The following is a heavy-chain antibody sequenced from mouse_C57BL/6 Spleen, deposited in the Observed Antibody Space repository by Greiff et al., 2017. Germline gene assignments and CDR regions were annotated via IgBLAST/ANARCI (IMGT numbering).Heavy chain of an antibody. CDR3: ARKWETGTLDY. Sequence: EVKLVESGPELVKPGASVKISCKASGYSFTDYNMNWVKQSKGKSLEWIGVINPNYGTTSYNQKFKGKATLTVDQSSSTAYMQLNSLTSEDSAVYYCARKWETGTLDYWGQGTTLTVSS. CDR1: GYSFTDYN. V-gene: IGHV1-39*01. J-gene: IGHJ2*01. D-gene: IGHD4-1*01. CDR2: INPNYGTT.